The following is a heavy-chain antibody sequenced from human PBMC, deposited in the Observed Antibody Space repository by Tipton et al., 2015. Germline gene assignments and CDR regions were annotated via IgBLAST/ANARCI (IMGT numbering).Heavy chain of an antibody. CDR3: AKERDNYDSWTFDP. V-gene: IGHV3-23*01. CDR1: GFTFSHYA. CDR2: LSGNSGNTK. Sequence: SLRLSCAASGFTFSHYAMNWVRQAPGKGLEWVSGLSGNSGNTKFYADSVKGRFTISRDSSKSMVYLQMDSLRAEDTAVYYCAKERDNYDSWTFDPWGQGTLVIVSS. J-gene: IGHJ5*02. D-gene: IGHD3-3*01.